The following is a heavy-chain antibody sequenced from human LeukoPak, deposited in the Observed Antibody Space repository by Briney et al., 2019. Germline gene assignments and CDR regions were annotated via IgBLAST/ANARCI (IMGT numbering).Heavy chain of an antibody. D-gene: IGHD3-16*02. CDR1: GGSISSYY. J-gene: IGHJ6*02. V-gene: IGHV4-59*08. CDR2: IYYSGST. Sequence: SETLSLTCTVSGGSISSYYWSWIRQPPGKGLEWIGYIYYSGSTNYNPSLKSRVTISVDTSKDQFSLKLSSVTAADTAVYYCARHYRFYGMDVWGQGTTVTVSS. CDR3: ARHYRFYGMDV.